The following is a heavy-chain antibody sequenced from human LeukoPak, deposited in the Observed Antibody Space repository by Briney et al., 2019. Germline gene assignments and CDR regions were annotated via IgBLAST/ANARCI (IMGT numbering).Heavy chain of an antibody. CDR3: ATTLDYYDSSGYVMYYFDY. V-gene: IGHV3-23*01. CDR1: GFTFSSYA. CDR2: ISGSGGST. D-gene: IGHD3-22*01. Sequence: GGSLRLSCAASGFTFSSYAMSWVRQAPGKGLEWVSAISGSGGSTYYADSVKGRFTISRDNSKNTLYLQMNSLRAEDTAVHYCATTLDYYDSSGYVMYYFDYWGQGTLVTVSS. J-gene: IGHJ4*02.